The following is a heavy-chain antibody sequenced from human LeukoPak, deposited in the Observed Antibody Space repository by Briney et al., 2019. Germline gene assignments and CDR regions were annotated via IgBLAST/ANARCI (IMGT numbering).Heavy chain of an antibody. CDR3: AGTPIGWDSYSYIE. CDR1: RFTFNRYW. Sequence: PGGSLRLSCAASRFTFNRYWMNWVRQAPGKGLEWVANIRHDGRETYYADSVKDRFIISRDNAKNSLYLQMHSLRVEDTALYYCAGTPIGWDSYSYIEWGRGTLVTVSS. D-gene: IGHD5-18*01. J-gene: IGHJ4*02. CDR2: IRHDGRET. V-gene: IGHV3-7*03.